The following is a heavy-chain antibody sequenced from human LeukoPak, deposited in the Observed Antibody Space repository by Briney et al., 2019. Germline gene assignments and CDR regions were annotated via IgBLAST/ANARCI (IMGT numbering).Heavy chain of an antibody. J-gene: IGHJ4*02. CDR1: GGSISSGGYS. CDR2: IYHSGST. D-gene: IGHD3-10*01. CDR3: ARSPWFGELLTPYYFDY. V-gene: IGHV4-30-2*01. Sequence: SETLSLTCAVSGGSISSGGYSWSWIRQPPGKGLEWIGYIYHSGSTNYNPSLKSRVTISVDTSKNQFSLKLSSVTAADTAVYYCARSPWFGELLTPYYFDYWGQGTLVTVSS.